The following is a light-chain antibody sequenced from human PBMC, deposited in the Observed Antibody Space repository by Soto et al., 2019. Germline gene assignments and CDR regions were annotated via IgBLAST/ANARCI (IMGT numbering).Light chain of an antibody. CDR2: DAS. Sequence: DIQMTQSPSPLSGSVGDRVTITCRASQTISSWLAWYQQKPGKAPKLLIYDASSLQSGVPSRFIGSGSGTEFTLTISSLQPDDVGTYYCQEYNSYTGTLGPGTKVDIK. CDR3: QEYNSYTGT. V-gene: IGKV1-5*01. CDR1: QTISSW. J-gene: IGKJ1*01.